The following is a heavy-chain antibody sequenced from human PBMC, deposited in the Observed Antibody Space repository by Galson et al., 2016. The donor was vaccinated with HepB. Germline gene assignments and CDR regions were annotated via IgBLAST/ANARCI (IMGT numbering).Heavy chain of an antibody. Sequence: TLSLTCTVSGGSIRSGGYYWSWIRQYPGKGLECIGCIYYSGSTYYNPSLKSRVTISLDTSNNQFSLKLSSVTAADTAVYYCARANYYGSGSYMGSWVDPWGQGTLVTVSS. D-gene: IGHD3-10*01. J-gene: IGHJ5*02. CDR3: ARANYYGSGSYMGSWVDP. CDR1: GGSIRSGGYY. V-gene: IGHV4-31*03. CDR2: IYYSGST.